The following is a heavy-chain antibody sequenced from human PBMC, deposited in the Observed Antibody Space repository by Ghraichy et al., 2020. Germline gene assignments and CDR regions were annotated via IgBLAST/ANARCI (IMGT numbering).Heavy chain of an antibody. CDR3: ARGANTWNYRSYFDY. D-gene: IGHD1-7*01. J-gene: IGHJ4*02. CDR2: IWYDGNNR. CDR1: GLTFSTYG. Sequence: GGSLRLSCAVSGLTFSTYGMHWVRQAPGRGPEWVAVIWYDGNNRYYADSVKGRFTISRDNSKNTLYLQMNSLRAEDTAVYYCARGANTWNYRSYFDYWGQGTLVTVSS. V-gene: IGHV3-33*01.